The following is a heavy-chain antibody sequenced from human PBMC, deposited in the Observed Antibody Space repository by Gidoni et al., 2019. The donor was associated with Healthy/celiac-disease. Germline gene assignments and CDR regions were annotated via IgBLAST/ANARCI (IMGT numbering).Heavy chain of an antibody. CDR2: INAGNGNT. CDR3: ARGGYSYGYIPDKNPDY. J-gene: IGHJ4*02. CDR1: GYTFTSYA. D-gene: IGHD5-18*01. V-gene: IGHV1-3*01. Sequence: QVQLVQSGAEVKKPGASVKGSCKASGYTFTSYAMHWVRQAPGQRLEWMGWINAGNGNTKYSQKFQGRVTITRDTSASTAYMELSSLRSEDTAVYYCARGGYSYGYIPDKNPDYWGQGTLVTVSS.